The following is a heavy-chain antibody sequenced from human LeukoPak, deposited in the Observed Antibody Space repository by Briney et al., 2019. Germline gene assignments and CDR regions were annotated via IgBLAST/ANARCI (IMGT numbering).Heavy chain of an antibody. D-gene: IGHD2-15*01. CDR2: ISGSGGST. CDR3: AEVSGSGGTKYQPFDY. CDR1: GFTFSSYA. Sequence: GGSLRLSCAASGFTFSSYAMSWVRQAPGKGLEWVSAISGSGGSTNYADSVKGRFTISRDNSKNTLYLQMNSLRAEDTAVYYCAEVSGSGGTKYQPFDYWGQGTLVTVSS. J-gene: IGHJ4*02. V-gene: IGHV3-23*01.